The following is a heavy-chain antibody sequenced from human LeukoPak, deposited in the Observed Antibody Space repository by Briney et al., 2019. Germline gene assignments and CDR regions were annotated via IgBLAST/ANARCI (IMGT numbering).Heavy chain of an antibody. CDR3: TRDPVFPD. Sequence: GGSLRLSCAASGFTFSSYWMHWVRQAPGKGLVWVSHINTDGSSTTYADSVKGRFTISRDNAKNTLYLQMNSLRAEDTAVYYCTRDPVFPDWGQGTLVTVSS. D-gene: IGHD2-21*01. V-gene: IGHV3-74*01. J-gene: IGHJ4*02. CDR1: GFTFSSYW. CDR2: INTDGSST.